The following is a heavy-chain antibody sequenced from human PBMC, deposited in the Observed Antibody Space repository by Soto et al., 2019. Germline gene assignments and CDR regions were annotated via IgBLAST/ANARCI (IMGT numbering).Heavy chain of an antibody. CDR1: GGSISSGGYY. CDR3: SRMSSSGGSCSLDY. Sequence: QVQLQESGPGLVKPSQTLSLTCTVSGGSISSGGYYWSWIRQHPGKGLEWIGYVYYSGSTYYNPSLKIRVTISVDTSKNQFSLKLSSVTAADTAVYYWSRMSSSGGSCSLDYWGQGTLVTVSS. D-gene: IGHD2-15*01. CDR2: VYYSGST. V-gene: IGHV4-31*03. J-gene: IGHJ4*02.